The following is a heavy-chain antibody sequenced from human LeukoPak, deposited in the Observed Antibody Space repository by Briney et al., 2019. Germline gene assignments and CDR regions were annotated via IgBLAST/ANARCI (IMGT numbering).Heavy chain of an antibody. CDR2: INPDSGGT. CDR1: GYTFTGYY. D-gene: IGHD6-6*01. Sequence: ASVKVSCKASGYTFTGYYMHWVRQAPGQGLEWMGWINPDSGGTNYAQKFQGRVTMTRDTSISTAYMELSRLRSDDTAVYYCARGDAAARYYYYYMDVWGKGTTVTVSS. J-gene: IGHJ6*03. V-gene: IGHV1-2*02. CDR3: ARGDAAARYYYYYMDV.